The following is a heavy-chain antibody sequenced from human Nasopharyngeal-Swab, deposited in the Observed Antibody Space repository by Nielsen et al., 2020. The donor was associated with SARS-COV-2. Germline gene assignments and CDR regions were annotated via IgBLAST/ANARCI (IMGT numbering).Heavy chain of an antibody. CDR2: INPNSGGT. J-gene: IGHJ6*02. D-gene: IGHD3-9*01. V-gene: IGHV1-2*04. Sequence: VRQMPGKGLEWVGWINPNSGGTNYAQKFQGWVTMTRDTSISTAYMELSRLRSDDTAVYYCARDLRLAPIYYYGMDVWGQGTTVTVSS. CDR3: ARDLRLAPIYYYGMDV.